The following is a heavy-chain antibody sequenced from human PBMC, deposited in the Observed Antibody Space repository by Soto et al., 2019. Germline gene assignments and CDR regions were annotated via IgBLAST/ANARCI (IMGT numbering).Heavy chain of an antibody. J-gene: IGHJ3*02. Sequence: HVQVVQSGAEVKKPGASVKVSCKPSGYTFSSYAISWVRQAPGQGLEWMGWISAYNDNTNYVQKLQGRVTMTTDTSTSTAYMELRSLRSDDTAVYYCARGTGGNWAAFDIWGQGTMVTVSS. CDR3: ARGTGGNWAAFDI. CDR1: GYTFSSYA. CDR2: ISAYNDNT. V-gene: IGHV1-18*01. D-gene: IGHD2-15*01.